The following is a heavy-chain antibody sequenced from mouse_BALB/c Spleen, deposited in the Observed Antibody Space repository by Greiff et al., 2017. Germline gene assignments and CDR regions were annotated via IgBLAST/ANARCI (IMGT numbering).Heavy chain of an antibody. J-gene: IGHJ4*01. CDR2: INPSSGYT. V-gene: IGHV1S26*01. CDR3: ARWGDY. CDR1: GYTFTDYN. Sequence: VQLQESGPELVKPGASVKISCKASGYTFTDYNMHWVKQRPGQGLEWIGYINPSSGYTNYNQKFKDKATLTADKSSSTAYMQLSSLTSEDSAVYYCARWGDYWGQGTSVTVSS.